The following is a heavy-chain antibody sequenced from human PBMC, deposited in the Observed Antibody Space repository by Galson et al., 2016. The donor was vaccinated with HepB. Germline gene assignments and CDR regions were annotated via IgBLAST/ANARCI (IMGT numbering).Heavy chain of an antibody. CDR3: AKDGRIYCSSASCHDHFHY. J-gene: IGHJ4*02. Sequence: SLRLSCAASGFTFSSYGMHWVRQAPGKGLERVASISYDGSNKKYADSVKGRFTISRDNSKKTLNLQMNSLRAEDTAVYYCAKDGRIYCSSASCHDHFHYWGQGTLVTVSS. CDR1: GFTFSSYG. CDR2: ISYDGSNK. D-gene: IGHD2-2*01. V-gene: IGHV3-30*18.